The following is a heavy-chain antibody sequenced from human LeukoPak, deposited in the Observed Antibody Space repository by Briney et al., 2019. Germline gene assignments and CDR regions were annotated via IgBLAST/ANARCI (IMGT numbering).Heavy chain of an antibody. CDR2: IYTSGST. CDR1: GGSISSGSYY. D-gene: IGHD6-13*01. V-gene: IGHV4-61*02. Sequence: SQTLSLTCTVSGGSISSGSYYWSWIRQAAGKGLEWIGRIYTSGSTNYNPSLKSRVTISVDTSKNQFSLKLSSVTAADTAVYYCARESVGYSSSDFDYWGQGTLVTVSS. J-gene: IGHJ4*02. CDR3: ARESVGYSSSDFDY.